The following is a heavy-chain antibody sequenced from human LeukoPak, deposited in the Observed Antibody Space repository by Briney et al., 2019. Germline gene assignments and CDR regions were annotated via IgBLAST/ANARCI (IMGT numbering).Heavy chain of an antibody. CDR3: ARDGSWGSTSYSDY. J-gene: IGHJ4*02. CDR1: GYTFTGYY. CDR2: INPNSGGT. V-gene: IGHV1-2*02. D-gene: IGHD2-2*01. Sequence: ASVKVSCKASGYTFTGYYIHWVRQAPGQGLEWMGWINPNSGGTKYEQKFQGRVTMTRDTSITTAYMELTRLTSDDTAVYYCARDGSWGSTSYSDYWGQETLVTVSS.